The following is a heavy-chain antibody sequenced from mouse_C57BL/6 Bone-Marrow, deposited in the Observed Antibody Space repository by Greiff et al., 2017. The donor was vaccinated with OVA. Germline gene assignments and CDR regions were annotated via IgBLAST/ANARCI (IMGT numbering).Heavy chain of an antibody. J-gene: IGHJ4*01. CDR1: GYAFSSSW. CDR2: IYPGDGDT. CDR3: ARSFYYDGSSYDYWAMDD. V-gene: IGHV1-82*01. Sequence: VQLQQSGPELVKPGASVKISCKASGYAFSSSWMNWVKQRPGKGLEWIGRIYPGDGDTNYNGKFKGQATLTADKSSSTAYMQLSSLTSEDSAVYFCARSFYYDGSSYDYWAMDDWGQGTSVTVSS. D-gene: IGHD1-1*01.